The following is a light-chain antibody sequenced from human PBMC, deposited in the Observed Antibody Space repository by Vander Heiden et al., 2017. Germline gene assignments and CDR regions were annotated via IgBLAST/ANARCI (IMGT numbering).Light chain of an antibody. CDR3: MQALQTSYT. CDR1: QSLLHSNGYNY. J-gene: IGKJ2*01. CDR2: LGS. Sequence: DIVMTQSPLSLPVTPGEPASISCRSSQSLLHSNGYNYLDWYLQKPGQSPQLLNYLGSNRASGVPDRSSGSGSGTDFTLKISRVEAEDVGVYYCMQALQTSYTFGQGTKLEIK. V-gene: IGKV2-28*01.